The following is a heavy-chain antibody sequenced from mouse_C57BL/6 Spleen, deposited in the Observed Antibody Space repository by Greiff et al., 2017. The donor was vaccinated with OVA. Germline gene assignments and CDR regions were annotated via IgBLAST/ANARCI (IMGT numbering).Heavy chain of an antibody. J-gene: IGHJ4*01. CDR1: GYTFTSSW. Sequence: QVQLQQPGAELVRPGSSVKLSCKASGYTFTSSWMHWVKQRPIQGLEWIGNIDPSDSETHYNQQFKDKATLTVDKSSSTAYMPLSSLPSEDSSVYSCARSRHYDDAMDYWGQGTSVTVSS. CDR3: ARSRHYDDAMDY. CDR2: IDPSDSET. V-gene: IGHV1-52*01. D-gene: IGHD2-4*01.